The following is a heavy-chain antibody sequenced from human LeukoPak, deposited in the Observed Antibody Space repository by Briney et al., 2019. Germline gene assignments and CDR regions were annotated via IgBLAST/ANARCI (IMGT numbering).Heavy chain of an antibody. CDR2: ITSNGRRT. CDR1: GFTFSSSA. J-gene: IGHJ4*02. V-gene: IGHV3-64D*09. Sequence: GGSLRLSCSASGFTFSSSAMHWVRQAPGKGLEYVSAITSNGRRTFHGDSVRGRFTISRDNSKDTLYLQMSSLRPEDTAVYYCVKCAGGSASGGDYLDNWGQGTLVTVSS. D-gene: IGHD5-12*01. CDR3: VKCAGGSASGGDYLDN.